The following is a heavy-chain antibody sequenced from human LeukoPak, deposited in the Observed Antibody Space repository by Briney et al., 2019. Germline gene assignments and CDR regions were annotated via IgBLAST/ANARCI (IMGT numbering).Heavy chain of an antibody. D-gene: IGHD6-19*01. CDR1: GFTFSKYW. J-gene: IGHJ4*02. CDR2: INTDGTVT. Sequence: GGSLSLSCAASGFTFSKYWMLWVRQAPGKGLESVSRINTDGTVTTYADSVKGRFTASRDNADNTMFLQMNSVRDEDTAVYYCATKQWLAPPPDSWGQGTPVTASS. CDR3: ATKQWLAPPPDS. V-gene: IGHV3-74*01.